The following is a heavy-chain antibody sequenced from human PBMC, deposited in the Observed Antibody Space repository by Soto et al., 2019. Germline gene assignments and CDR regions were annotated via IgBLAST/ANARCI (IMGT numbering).Heavy chain of an antibody. V-gene: IGHV3-7*03. CDR3: ARYPYSSGWPFDY. CDR2: IKQDGSEK. Sequence: GGSLRLSCAAAGFPFSDYGMSWARQATGRGLEWVANIKQDGSEKYYVDSVKGRFTISRDNAKNSLYLQMNSLRAEDTAVYYCARYPYSSGWPFDYWGQGTLVTVSS. J-gene: IGHJ4*02. CDR1: GFPFSDYG. D-gene: IGHD6-19*01.